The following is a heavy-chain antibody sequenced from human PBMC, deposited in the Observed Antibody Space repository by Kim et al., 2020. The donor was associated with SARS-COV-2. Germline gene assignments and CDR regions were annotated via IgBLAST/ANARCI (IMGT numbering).Heavy chain of an antibody. CDR2: IDPRDSYS. J-gene: IGHJ4*02. Sequence: GESLKISCQASGYRLTSSWIFWVRQMHGRGLEVMGRIDPRDSYSDYTPSFKGHVTISADKSTSTVFLHWASLKASDTAMYYCARPDCGGGYCYLLTFWGQGTLVTVSS. D-gene: IGHD2-15*01. V-gene: IGHV5-10-1*01. CDR3: ARPDCGGGYCYLLTF. CDR1: GYRLTSSW.